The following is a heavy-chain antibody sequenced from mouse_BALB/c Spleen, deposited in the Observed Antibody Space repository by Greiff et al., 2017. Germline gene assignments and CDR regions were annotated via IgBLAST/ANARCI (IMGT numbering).Heavy chain of an antibody. Sequence: VQLQQSGPGLVQPSQSLSITCTVSGFSLTSYGVHWVRQSPGKGLEWLGVICSGGSTDYNAAFISRLSISKDNSKSQVFFKMNSLQATDKAINYCARNGGDGMAYWGEGTVVTVAA. D-gene: IGHD2-3*01. CDR1: GFSLTSYG. CDR3: ARNGGDGMAY. V-gene: IGHV2-2*02. CDR2: ICSGGST. J-gene: IGHJ3*01.